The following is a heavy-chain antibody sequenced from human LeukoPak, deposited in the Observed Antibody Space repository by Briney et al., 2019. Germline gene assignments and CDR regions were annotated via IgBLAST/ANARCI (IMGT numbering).Heavy chain of an antibody. V-gene: IGHV3-48*01. CDR1: GFTFSSYS. CDR3: ARDKDVDTAMVPFDP. Sequence: PGGSLRLSCAASGFTFSSYSMNWVRQAPGKGLEWVSYISSSSSTIYYADSVKGRFTISRDNAKNSLYLQMNSLRAEGTAVYYCARDKDVDTAMVPFDPWGQGTLVTVSS. D-gene: IGHD5-18*01. CDR2: ISSSSSTI. J-gene: IGHJ5*02.